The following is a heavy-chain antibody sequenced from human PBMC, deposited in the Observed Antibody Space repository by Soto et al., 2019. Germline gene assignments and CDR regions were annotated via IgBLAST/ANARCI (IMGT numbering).Heavy chain of an antibody. CDR1: GYTFTDYD. CDR3: AKGPRNWGVDY. V-gene: IGHV1-8*01. CDR2: MNPNNGYT. Sequence: QVQLVQSGAEVKKPGASVKVSCKASGYTFTDYDINWFRQATGQGLEWMGWMNPNNGYTVYAQNFQGRVTMTRSTSISTAYMELSTLRSEDTGVYYCAKGPRNWGVDYWGQGTLVTVSS. D-gene: IGHD7-27*01. J-gene: IGHJ4*02.